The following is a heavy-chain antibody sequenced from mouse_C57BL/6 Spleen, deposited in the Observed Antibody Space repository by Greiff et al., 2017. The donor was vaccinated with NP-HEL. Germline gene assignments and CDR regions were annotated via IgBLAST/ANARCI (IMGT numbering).Heavy chain of an antibody. J-gene: IGHJ3*01. CDR1: GYTFTSYW. Sequence: VQLKQPGAELVRPGSSVKLSCKASGYTFTSYWMHWVKQRPIQGLEWIGNIDPSDSETHYNQKFKDKATLTVDKSSSTAYMQLSSLTSEDSAVYYCARERNYGSSSWFAYWGQGTLVTVSA. V-gene: IGHV1-52*01. CDR2: IDPSDSET. CDR3: ARERNYGSSSWFAY. D-gene: IGHD1-1*01.